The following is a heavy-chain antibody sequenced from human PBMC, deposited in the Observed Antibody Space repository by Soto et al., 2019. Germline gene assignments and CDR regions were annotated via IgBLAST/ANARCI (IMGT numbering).Heavy chain of an antibody. J-gene: IGHJ6*02. CDR2: IYSGGST. CDR3: ARGWLSHYYYYGMDV. D-gene: IGHD3-22*01. V-gene: IGHV3-53*01. CDR1: GFTVSSNY. Sequence: PGGSLRLSCAASGFTVSSNYMSWVRQAPGKGLEWVSVIYSGGSTYYADSVKGRFTISRDNSKNTLYLQMNSLRAEDTAVYYCARGWLSHYYYYGMDVWGQGTTVTVSS.